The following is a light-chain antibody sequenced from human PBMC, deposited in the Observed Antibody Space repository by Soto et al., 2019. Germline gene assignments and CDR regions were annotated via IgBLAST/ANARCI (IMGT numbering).Light chain of an antibody. CDR3: QQRSNWT. CDR2: GAS. CDR1: QSVSSSY. J-gene: IGKJ1*01. Sequence: EIVLTQSPGTLSLSPGERATLSCRASQSVSSSYLAWYQQKPGQAPRLLIYGASSRATGIPDRFSGSGSGTDFTLTISSLEPEDFAVYYCQQRSNWTFGQGTKVEIK. V-gene: IGKV3D-20*02.